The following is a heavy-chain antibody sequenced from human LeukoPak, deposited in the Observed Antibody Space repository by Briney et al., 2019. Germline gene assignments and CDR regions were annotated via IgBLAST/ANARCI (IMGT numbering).Heavy chain of an antibody. D-gene: IGHD5-24*01. CDR1: GYTFTSYY. Sequence: ASVKVSCKASGYTFTSYYMHRVRQAPGQGLEWMGIINPSGGSTSYAQKFQGRVTMTRDTSTSTVYMELSSLRSEDTAVYYCARDWATIEGWFDPWGQGTLVTVSS. CDR3: ARDWATIEGWFDP. J-gene: IGHJ5*02. V-gene: IGHV1-46*01. CDR2: INPSGGST.